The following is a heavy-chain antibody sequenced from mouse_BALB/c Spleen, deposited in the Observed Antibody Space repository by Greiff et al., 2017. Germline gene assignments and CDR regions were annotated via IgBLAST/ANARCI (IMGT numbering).Heavy chain of an antibody. CDR1: GYAFSSYW. D-gene: IGHD1-1*01. V-gene: IGHV1-80*01. CDR2: IYPGDGDT. CDR3: ARRTKLRYSYFDY. Sequence: QVQLQQSGAELVRPGSSVKISCKASGYAFSSYWMNWVKQRPGQGLEWIGQIYPGDGDTNYNGKFKGKATLTADKSSSTAYMQLSSLTSEDSAVYFCARRTKLRYSYFDYGGQGTTLTVSS. J-gene: IGHJ2*01.